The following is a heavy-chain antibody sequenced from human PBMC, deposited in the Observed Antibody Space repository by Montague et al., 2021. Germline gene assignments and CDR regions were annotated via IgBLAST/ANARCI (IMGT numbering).Heavy chain of an antibody. D-gene: IGHD6-19*01. CDR3: ANARVAVAGAEDY. V-gene: IGHV3-23*01. Sequence: SLRLSCAASGFTFRSYAMSWVRQSAGKGLEWVSTITASGATTYYEDSVKGRFTISRDNSKNTLYLQMNSLRAEDTAICFCANARVAVAGAEDYWGQGALVTVSS. CDR2: ITASGATT. CDR1: GFTFRSYA. J-gene: IGHJ4*02.